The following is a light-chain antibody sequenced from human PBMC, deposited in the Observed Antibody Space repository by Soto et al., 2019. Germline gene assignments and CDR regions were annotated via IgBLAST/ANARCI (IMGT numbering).Light chain of an antibody. CDR3: QQYHIWPSWT. CDR1: QSVSLS. CDR2: GAS. J-gene: IGKJ1*01. Sequence: EIVLTQSPATLSVSLGHSSTLCCRSSQSVSLSLAWYQMRPGQPPRLLIYGASTRATDFPARFSGSGSGTDFTLTISSLQSEDFAVYFCQQYHIWPSWTFGQGTKVDNK. V-gene: IGKV3-15*01.